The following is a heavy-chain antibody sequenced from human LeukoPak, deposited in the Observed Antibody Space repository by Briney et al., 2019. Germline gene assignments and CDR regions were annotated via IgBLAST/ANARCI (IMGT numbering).Heavy chain of an antibody. Sequence: PGGSLRLSCAASGFTFSTYAMSWVRQAPWKGLEWVSSISGRGNNTYYADSVKGRFTISRDNSKNTLHLQMNSLRVEDTAIYYCARPYRSSWYDYWGQGTLVIVSS. D-gene: IGHD6-13*01. CDR2: ISGRGNNT. V-gene: IGHV3-23*01. CDR1: GFTFSTYA. J-gene: IGHJ4*02. CDR3: ARPYRSSWYDY.